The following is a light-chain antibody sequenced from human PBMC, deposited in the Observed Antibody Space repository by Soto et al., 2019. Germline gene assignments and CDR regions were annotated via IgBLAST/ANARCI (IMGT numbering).Light chain of an antibody. CDR3: QQSYSTLLIT. V-gene: IGKV1-39*01. Sequence: DLQMTQSPSFLSASVGDRVTISCRASQAINTYLNWYQQKPGKAPKLLIYGTADLQNGVPSRFRGGGSGTDFTLTISSLQPEDFATYYCQQSYSTLLITFGQGTRLE. CDR1: QAINTY. J-gene: IGKJ5*01. CDR2: GTA.